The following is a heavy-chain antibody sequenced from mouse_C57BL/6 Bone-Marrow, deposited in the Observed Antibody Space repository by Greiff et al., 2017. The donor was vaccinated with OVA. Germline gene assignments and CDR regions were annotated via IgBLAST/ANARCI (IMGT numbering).Heavy chain of an antibody. CDR1: GYTFTDYN. V-gene: IGHV1-22*01. J-gene: IGHJ2*01. Sequence: VHVKQSGPELVKPGASVKMSCKASGYTFTDYNMHWVKQSHGKSLEWIGYINPNNGGTSYNQKFKGKATLTVNKSSSTAYMELRSLTSEDSAVYYCARCDYDFDYWGQGTTLTVSS. D-gene: IGHD2-4*01. CDR2: INPNNGGT. CDR3: ARCDYDFDY.